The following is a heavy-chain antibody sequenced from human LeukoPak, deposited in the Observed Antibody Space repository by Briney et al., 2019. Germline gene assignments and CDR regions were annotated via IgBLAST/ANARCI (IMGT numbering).Heavy chain of an antibody. Sequence: GESLKISCKSSGYSFTSYWIAWVRQMPGKGLEWMGILYPGDSDTRYSPSFQGQVTISADKSISTAYLQWSSLKASDTAMYYCARSGHSYGYGSGAFDIWGQGTMVTVSS. D-gene: IGHD5-18*01. J-gene: IGHJ3*02. CDR3: ARSGHSYGYGSGAFDI. V-gene: IGHV5-51*01. CDR2: LYPGDSDT. CDR1: GYSFTSYW.